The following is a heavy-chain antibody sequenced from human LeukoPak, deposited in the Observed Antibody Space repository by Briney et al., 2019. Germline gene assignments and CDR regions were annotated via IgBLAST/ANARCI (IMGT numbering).Heavy chain of an antibody. CDR3: ARGRRVSAAAAKYYLDY. CDR1: GGSTSSYY. V-gene: IGHV4-59*01. CDR2: IYHSGST. Sequence: SETLSLTCTVSGGSTSSYYWSWIRQPPGKGLEWIGYIYHSGSTNYNPSLKSRVTISVDTSKNQFSLKLNSATAADTAVYYCARGRRVSAAAAKYYLDYWGQGTLVTVSP. J-gene: IGHJ4*02. D-gene: IGHD6-13*01.